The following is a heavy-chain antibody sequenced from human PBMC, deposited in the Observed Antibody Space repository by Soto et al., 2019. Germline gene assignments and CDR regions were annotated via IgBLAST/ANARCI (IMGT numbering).Heavy chain of an antibody. CDR1: GFTFSSYG. Sequence: QVQLVESGGGVVQPGRSLRLSCAASGFTFSSYGMHWVRQAPGKGLEWVAVMWYDGSNKYYADSVKGRFTISRDNSRTTRYLQMNSLRAEDTAVYYCARDEGDSGWFYFDYWGQGTLVTVSS. J-gene: IGHJ4*02. D-gene: IGHD6-19*01. CDR3: ARDEGDSGWFYFDY. CDR2: MWYDGSNK. V-gene: IGHV3-33*01.